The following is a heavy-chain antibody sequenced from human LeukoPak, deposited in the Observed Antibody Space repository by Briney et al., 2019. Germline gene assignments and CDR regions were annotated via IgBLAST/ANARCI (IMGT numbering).Heavy chain of an antibody. CDR1: GYTFTSYG. V-gene: IGHV1-18*01. J-gene: IGHJ3*02. D-gene: IGHD6-19*01. CDR2: ISAYNGNT. Sequence: GASVKVSCKASGYTFTSYGISWVRQAPGQGLEWMGWISAYNGNTNYAQKLQGRVTMTTDTSTSTAYMELRSLRSDDTAVYYCARDRSSSGWYNAFDIWGQGTMVTVSS. CDR3: ARDRSSSGWYNAFDI.